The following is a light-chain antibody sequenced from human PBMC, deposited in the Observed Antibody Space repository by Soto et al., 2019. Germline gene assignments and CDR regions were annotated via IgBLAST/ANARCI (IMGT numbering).Light chain of an antibody. CDR2: WAS. CDR1: QSVLYSANNKNC. CDR3: QQYYSTPRT. V-gene: IGKV4-1*01. J-gene: IGKJ1*01. Sequence: DIVMTQSPDSLAVSLGERATINSKSSQSVLYSANNKNCLAWYQQKPGQPPKLLLYWASTRESGVPDRFSGSGSGTDFTLTISSLQAEDVAVYYCQQYYSTPRTFGQGTKVEIK.